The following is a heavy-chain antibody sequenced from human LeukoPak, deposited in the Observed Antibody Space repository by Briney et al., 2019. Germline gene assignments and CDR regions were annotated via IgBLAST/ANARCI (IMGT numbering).Heavy chain of an antibody. D-gene: IGHD6-19*01. CDR2: LDPRSGTA. CDR1: GYAFTNYY. J-gene: IGHJ4*02. CDR3: ARVREAVAGRGLDY. V-gene: IGHV1-46*01. Sequence: GASVQVSCKASGYAFTNYYIHWVRQAPGQGLEWMGMLDPRSGTATYAQKFKGRVTMTRDTSTATAYMELTSLTSDDTAVFSCARVREAVAGRGLDYWGQGTLITASS.